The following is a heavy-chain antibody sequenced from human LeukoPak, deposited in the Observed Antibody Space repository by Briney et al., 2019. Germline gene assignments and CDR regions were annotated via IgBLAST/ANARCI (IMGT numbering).Heavy chain of an antibody. CDR1: GFTVSSNY. V-gene: IGHV3-30*18. CDR2: ISYDGSNK. CDR3: ANLKLWFGGFVVSRSRSNGMGV. D-gene: IGHD3-10*01. J-gene: IGHJ6*02. Sequence: PGGSLRLSCAASGFTVSSNYMSWVRQAPGKGLEWVAVISYDGSNKYYADSVKGRFTISRDNSKNTLYLQMNSLRAEDTAVYYCANLKLWFGGFVVSRSRSNGMGVWGQGTTVTVSS.